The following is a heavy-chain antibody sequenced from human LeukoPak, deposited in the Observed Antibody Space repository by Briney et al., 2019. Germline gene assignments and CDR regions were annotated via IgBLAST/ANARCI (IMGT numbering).Heavy chain of an antibody. D-gene: IGHD3-10*01. CDR2: ISDSGSTT. J-gene: IGHJ4*02. CDR3: AKVRGTIITEFDY. Sequence: TGGSLRLSCAASGFTFSSYAMIWVRQPPGKGLEWVSAISDSGSTTYYAESVKGRFTISRDKSKNTLHLQMNSLRAEDTALYYCAKVRGTIITEFDYWGQGTLVTVSS. CDR1: GFTFSSYA. V-gene: IGHV3-23*01.